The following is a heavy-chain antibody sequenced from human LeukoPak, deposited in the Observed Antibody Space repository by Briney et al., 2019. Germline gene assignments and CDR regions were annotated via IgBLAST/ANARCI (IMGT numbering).Heavy chain of an antibody. V-gene: IGHV1-2*04. D-gene: IGHD3-10*01. CDR3: ARGTKIRGVIRGNWFDP. CDR2: INPNSGGT. J-gene: IGHJ5*02. Sequence: ASVKVSCKASGYTFTGYYMHWVRQAPGQGLEWMGWINPNSGGTNYAQKFQGWVTMTRDTSISTAYMELSSLRSEDTAVYYCARGTKIRGVIRGNWFDPWGQGTLVTVSS. CDR1: GYTFTGYY.